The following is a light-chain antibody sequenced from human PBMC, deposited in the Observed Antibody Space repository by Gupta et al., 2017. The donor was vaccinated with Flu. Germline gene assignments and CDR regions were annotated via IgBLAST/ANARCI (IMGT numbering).Light chain of an antibody. V-gene: IGKV3-20*01. CDR3: QQDESSPGT. CDR2: GAS. J-gene: IGKJ1*01. Sequence: EIVLTQSPGTLPLSPGERATLSCRASQSVSSNSLAWYQQRPGQAPRLLIFGASSRATGIPDRFSGSGSGTDFTLTIGRLDPEDSAVYYCQQDESSPGTFGQGTKVEVK. CDR1: QSVSSNS.